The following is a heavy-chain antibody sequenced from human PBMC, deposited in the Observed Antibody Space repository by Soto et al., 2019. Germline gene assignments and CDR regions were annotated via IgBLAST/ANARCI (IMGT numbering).Heavy chain of an antibody. Sequence: QVQLQESGPGLVKPSQTLSLTCTVSGGSISSGGYYWSWIRQHPGKGLEWIGYIYYSGSTYYNPSLKSRVTISVDTSKNQFSLKMSSVTAADTAVYYCARDMMRLNWFDPWGQGTLVTVSS. CDR3: ARDMMRLNWFDP. CDR2: IYYSGST. D-gene: IGHD6-25*01. J-gene: IGHJ5*02. V-gene: IGHV4-31*03. CDR1: GGSISSGGYY.